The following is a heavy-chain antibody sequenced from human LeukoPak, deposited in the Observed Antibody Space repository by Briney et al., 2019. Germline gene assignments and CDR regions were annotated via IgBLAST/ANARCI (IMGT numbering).Heavy chain of an antibody. CDR3: ARESSPAGLGN. CDR1: RFTLNSDW. Sequence: PGGSLRLSCAASRFTLNSDWMHWVRQGPGKGLLWLSRVNPDGSITGYADSVKGRFTISRDIAKNTLYLQLNSLRAEDTAVYYCARESSPAGLGNWGQGTLVTVST. CDR2: VNPDGSIT. V-gene: IGHV3-74*01. J-gene: IGHJ4*01. D-gene: IGHD2-2*01.